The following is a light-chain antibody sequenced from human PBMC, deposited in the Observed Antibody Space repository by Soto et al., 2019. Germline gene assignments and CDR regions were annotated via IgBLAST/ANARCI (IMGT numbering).Light chain of an antibody. CDR2: DAS. J-gene: IGKJ1*01. Sequence: DIQMTQSPSTLSASLGDRVTITCRASQSLSSWLAWYQQKPGKAPKLLIYDASTLAGGVPSRFSGSGSGTEFTLTISSLQPDDFASYYCQHYNRYSQTFGQGTKVDI. V-gene: IGKV1-5*01. CDR3: QHYNRYSQT. CDR1: QSLSSW.